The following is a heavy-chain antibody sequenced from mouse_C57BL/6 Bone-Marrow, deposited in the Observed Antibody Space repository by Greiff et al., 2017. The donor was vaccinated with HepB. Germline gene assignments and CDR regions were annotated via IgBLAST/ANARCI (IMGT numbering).Heavy chain of an antibody. D-gene: IGHD4-1*01. CDR3: ARLGGAMDY. V-gene: IGHV7-3*01. CDR2: IRNKANGYTT. Sequence: EVQWVESGGGLVQPGGSLSLSCAASGFTFTDYYMSWVRQPPGKALEWLGFIRNKANGYTTEYSASVKGRFTISRDNSQSILYLQMNALRAEDSATYYCARLGGAMDYWGQGTSVTVSS. CDR1: GFTFTDYY. J-gene: IGHJ4*01.